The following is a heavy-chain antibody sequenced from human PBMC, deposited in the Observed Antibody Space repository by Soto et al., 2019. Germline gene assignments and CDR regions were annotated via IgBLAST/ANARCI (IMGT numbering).Heavy chain of an antibody. Sequence: GESLKISCRGSGYSFGSHWIGWVRQTPGRGLEWMGMIYPGDSDTRYSPSFEGQVILSADKSISTAYLQWSSLRASDTAIYYCARRYSSSSFDYWGRGTQVTVSS. D-gene: IGHD6-6*01. V-gene: IGHV5-51*01. CDR2: IYPGDSDT. CDR1: GYSFGSHW. J-gene: IGHJ4*02. CDR3: ARRYSSSSFDY.